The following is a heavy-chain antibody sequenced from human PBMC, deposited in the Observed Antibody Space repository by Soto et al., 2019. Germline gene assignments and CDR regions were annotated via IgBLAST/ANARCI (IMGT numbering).Heavy chain of an antibody. J-gene: IGHJ6*02. D-gene: IGHD1-20*01. CDR3: ARDPPITGSLRGTPLMAV. CDR2: ISAYNGNT. V-gene: IGHV1-18*04. Sequence: QIQLVQSGAEVKKPGAAVKVSCKASGYSFTSYGISWVRQAPGQGLEWMGWISAYNGNTNYEQKFQGRVAMTTDTSTNTADLELRSLRSDDAAVSYCARDPPITGSLRGTPLMAVWGQGTTVTVSS. CDR1: GYSFTSYG.